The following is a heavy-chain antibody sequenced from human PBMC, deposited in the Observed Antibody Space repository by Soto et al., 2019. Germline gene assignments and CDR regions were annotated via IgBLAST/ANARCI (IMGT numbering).Heavy chain of an antibody. Sequence: SETLSLTCTVSGGSISSSSYYWGWIRQPPGKGLEWIGSIYYSGSTYYNPSLKSRVTISVDTSKNQFSLKLSSVTAADTAVYYRERSVGMAGGIDYWGQGTLVTVSS. CDR1: GGSISSSSYY. CDR2: IYYSGST. CDR3: ERSVGMAGGIDY. D-gene: IGHD6-19*01. J-gene: IGHJ4*02. V-gene: IGHV4-39*01.